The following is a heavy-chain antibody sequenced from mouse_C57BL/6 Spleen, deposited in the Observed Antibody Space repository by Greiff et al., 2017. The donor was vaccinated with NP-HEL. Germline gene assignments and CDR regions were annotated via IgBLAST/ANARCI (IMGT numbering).Heavy chain of an antibody. Sequence: EVQLVESGGGLVKPGGSLKLSCAASGFTFSSYAMSWVRQTPEKRLEWVATISDGGSYTYYPDNVKGRFTISRDNAKNNLYLQMSHLKSEDTAMYYWTRDNWGDDWFAYWSQGTLVTVSA. CDR2: ISDGGSYT. CDR1: GFTFSSYA. D-gene: IGHD4-1*01. CDR3: TRDNWGDDWFAY. V-gene: IGHV5-4*01. J-gene: IGHJ3*01.